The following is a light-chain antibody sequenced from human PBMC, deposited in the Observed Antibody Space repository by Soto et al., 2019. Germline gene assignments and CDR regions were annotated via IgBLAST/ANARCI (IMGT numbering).Light chain of an antibody. J-gene: IGKJ5*01. CDR2: GAS. Sequence: ETVLTQSPTTLSLSPGERATLSCRASQSVSTYLAWCQQKPGQALRLLIYGASSRATGIPDRFSGSGSGTEFTLTISSLQSEDFAVYYCQQYNNWPPITFGQGTRLEIK. CDR3: QQYNNWPPIT. CDR1: QSVSTY. V-gene: IGKV3D-15*01.